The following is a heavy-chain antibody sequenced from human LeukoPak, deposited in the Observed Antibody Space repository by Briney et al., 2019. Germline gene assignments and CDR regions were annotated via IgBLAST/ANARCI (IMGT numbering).Heavy chain of an antibody. CDR3: ARQGRSGSYSAFNWFDP. J-gene: IGHJ5*02. CDR1: GYTFTGYY. Sequence: ASVKVSCKASGYTFTGYYMHWVRQAPGQGLEWMGWINPNSGGTAYAQKFQGRVTMTRDMSTNTVYMELSSLRSEDTAVYYCARQGRSGSYSAFNWFDPWGQGTLVTVSS. D-gene: IGHD3-22*01. CDR2: INPNSGGT. V-gene: IGHV1-2*02.